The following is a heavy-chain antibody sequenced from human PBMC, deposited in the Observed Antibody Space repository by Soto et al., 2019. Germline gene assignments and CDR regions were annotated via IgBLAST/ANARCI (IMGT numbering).Heavy chain of an antibody. CDR2: IYYTGST. J-gene: IGHJ4*02. CDR3: ARGSPLSSSFPLDY. Sequence: QVQLQESGPGLVKPSETLSLTCTVSGGSIRPYYWSWIRQPPGKGLEWIGYIYYTGSTNYSPSLKSRVTISLDTSKNQFSLKLNSLTAADTAVYYCARGSPLSSSFPLDYWGQGTLVAVSS. V-gene: IGHV4-59*12. CDR1: GGSIRPYY. D-gene: IGHD6-6*01.